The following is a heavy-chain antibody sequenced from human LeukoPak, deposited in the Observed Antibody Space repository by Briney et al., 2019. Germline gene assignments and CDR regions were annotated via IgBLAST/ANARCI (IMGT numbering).Heavy chain of an antibody. CDR3: ARGGDYLYYFDY. V-gene: IGHV3-74*01. CDR2: INSDGRTT. CDR1: GFTFSNNW. J-gene: IGHJ4*02. D-gene: IGHD4-17*01. Sequence: GGSLRLSCAASGFTFSNNWMHWVRQAPGKGLVWVSRINSDGRTTTYADSVKGRFTISRDNAKNSLYLQMNSLRAEDTAVYYCARGGDYLYYFDYWGQGTLVTVSS.